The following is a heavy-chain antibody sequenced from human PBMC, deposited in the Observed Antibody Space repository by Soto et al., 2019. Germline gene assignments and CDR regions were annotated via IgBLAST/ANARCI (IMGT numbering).Heavy chain of an antibody. CDR3: ARPPIPTWDYYAVEV. CDR1: VGSVNSCGYY. Sequence: QVQLQESGPGQVKPSQTLSLTCTVSVGSVNSCGYYWSWIRQHTGTGLECIGDIYDSGSTYYNPSLKSRVSQSIAPSTSHASLRWSALSTAVPAVYYGARPPIPTWDYYAVEVWGQGTKVTFSS. D-gene: IGHD7-27*01. J-gene: IGHJ6*02. CDR2: IYDSGST. V-gene: IGHV4-31*03.